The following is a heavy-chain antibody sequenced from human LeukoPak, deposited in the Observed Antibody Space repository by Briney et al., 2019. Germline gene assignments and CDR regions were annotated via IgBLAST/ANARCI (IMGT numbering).Heavy chain of an antibody. CDR3: SSSIDY. CDR1: GVSISSGTYY. Sequence: SETLSLTCTVSGVSISSGTYYWGWIRQPPGKGLEWIGTINYSGTTYYNPSLKSRVTISVDTSKNQFSLRLSSVTAADTVVYYCSSSIDYWGQGTLVTVSS. V-gene: IGHV4-39*01. J-gene: IGHJ4*02. CDR2: INYSGTT.